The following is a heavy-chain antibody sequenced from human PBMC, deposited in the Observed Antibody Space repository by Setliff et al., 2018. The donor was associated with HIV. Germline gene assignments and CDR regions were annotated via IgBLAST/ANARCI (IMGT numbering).Heavy chain of an antibody. D-gene: IGHD4-4*01. CDR1: GYMFTSYG. CDR3: ARDMDYSNPDY. V-gene: IGHV1-18*01. J-gene: IGHJ4*02. CDR2: ISTYNGNT. Sequence: GASVKVSCKASGYMFTSYGIGWVRQAPGQGLEWMAWISTYNGNTNYAPQFQGRVSVTTDTATSTVHMELRSLRSDDTAMYYCARDMDYSNPDYWGPGTLVTVSS.